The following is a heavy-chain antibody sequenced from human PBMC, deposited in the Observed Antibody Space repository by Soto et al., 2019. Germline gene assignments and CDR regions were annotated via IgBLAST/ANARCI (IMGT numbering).Heavy chain of an antibody. D-gene: IGHD3-10*01. V-gene: IGHV3-13*01. CDR3: ARAYGSGSYSFYYYYYMDV. Sequence: PGGSLRLSCAASGFTFSSYDMHWVRQATGKGLEWVSAIGTAGDTYYPGSVKGRFTISRENAKNSLYLQMNSLRAGDTAVYYCARAYGSGSYSFYYYYYMDVWGKGTTDTVSS. CDR2: IGTAGDT. CDR1: GFTFSSYD. J-gene: IGHJ6*03.